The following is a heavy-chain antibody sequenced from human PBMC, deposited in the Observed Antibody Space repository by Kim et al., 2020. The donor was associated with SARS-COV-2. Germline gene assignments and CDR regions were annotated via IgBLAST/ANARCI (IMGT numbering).Heavy chain of an antibody. CDR2: ITSSSGGT. D-gene: IGHD5-12*01. CDR3: AYLDDGYTSFFDY. V-gene: IGHV3-23*01. J-gene: IGHJ4*02. CDR1: GFTFSSYA. Sequence: GGSLRLSCAASGFTFSSYAMSWVRQAPGKGLEWVSAITSSSGGTYYADSVKGRFTISRDNSKNTLYLQMNSLRAEDTALYYCAYLDDGYTSFFDYWGQGTLVTVSS.